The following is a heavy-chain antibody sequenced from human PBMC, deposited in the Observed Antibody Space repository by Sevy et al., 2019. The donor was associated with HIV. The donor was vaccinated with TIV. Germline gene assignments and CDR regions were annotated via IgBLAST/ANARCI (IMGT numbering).Heavy chain of an antibody. CDR3: ARGQWEHPY. V-gene: IGHV4-34*01. J-gene: IGHJ4*02. CDR2: IIPSGDT. D-gene: IGHD1-26*01. CDR1: GGSLSGYC. Sequence: SETLSLTCAVYGGSLSGYCWSWIRQTPGKRLEWIGDIIPSGDTNYNPSLKSRVTISIDTSKNQFSLKLNSVTAADTAMYFCARGQWEHPYWGQGSLVTVSS.